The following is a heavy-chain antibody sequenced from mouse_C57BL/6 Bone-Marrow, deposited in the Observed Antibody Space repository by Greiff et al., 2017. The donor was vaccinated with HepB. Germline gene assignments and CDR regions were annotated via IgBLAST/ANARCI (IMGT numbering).Heavy chain of an antibody. D-gene: IGHD1-1*01. CDR1: GFNIKNTY. CDR2: IDPANGNT. CDR3: ASTTVVALYAMDY. V-gene: IGHV14-3*01. J-gene: IGHJ4*01. Sequence: LVESVAELVRPGASVKLSCTASGFNIKNTYMHWVKQRPEQGLEWIGRIDPANGNTKYAPKFQGKATITADTSSNTAYLQLSSLTSEDTAIYSCASTTVVALYAMDYWGQGTSVTVSS.